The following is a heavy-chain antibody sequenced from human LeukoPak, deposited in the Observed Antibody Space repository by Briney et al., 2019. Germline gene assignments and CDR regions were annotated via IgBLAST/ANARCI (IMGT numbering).Heavy chain of an antibody. CDR1: EFTFSSYS. Sequence: GGSLRLSCAASEFTFSSYSMNWVRQAPGKGLEWVSYITNSGNSKSYADSVKGRFTISRDNTKNSLYLQMNGLRAEDTAVYYCARGGGLDVWGQGATVTVSS. CDR2: ITNSGNSK. V-gene: IGHV3-48*01. D-gene: IGHD3-16*01. J-gene: IGHJ6*02. CDR3: ARGGGLDV.